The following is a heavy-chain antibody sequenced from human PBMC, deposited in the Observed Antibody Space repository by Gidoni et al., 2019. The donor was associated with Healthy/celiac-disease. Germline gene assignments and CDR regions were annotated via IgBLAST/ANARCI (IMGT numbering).Heavy chain of an antibody. CDR1: GFTFSSYA. J-gene: IGHJ6*02. CDR3: AKAYDSSGYYLLSGMDV. Sequence: EVQLLECGGGLVQPGGSLRRSCAASGFTFSSYAMSWVRQAPGKGLEWVSAISGSGGSTYYADSVKGRFTISRDNSKNTLYLQMNSLRAEDTAVYYCAKAYDSSGYYLLSGMDVWGQGTTVTVSS. V-gene: IGHV3-23*01. D-gene: IGHD3-22*01. CDR2: ISGSGGST.